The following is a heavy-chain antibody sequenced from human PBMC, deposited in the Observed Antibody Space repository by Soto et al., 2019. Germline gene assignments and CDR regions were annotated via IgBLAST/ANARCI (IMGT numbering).Heavy chain of an antibody. CDR2: ISGSGESI. CDR1: GFIFSDYA. J-gene: IGHJ6*02. D-gene: IGHD6-13*01. Sequence: GGSLRLSCAASGFIFSDYAMTWVRQAPGKGLEWVSGISGSGESIYYADSVEGRFTISRDNSKNTLYLQMNSLRGEDTAVYYCARDRHGSDWYTYHFYTLAVWGQGTTVTV. V-gene: IGHV3-23*01. CDR3: ARDRHGSDWYTYHFYTLAV.